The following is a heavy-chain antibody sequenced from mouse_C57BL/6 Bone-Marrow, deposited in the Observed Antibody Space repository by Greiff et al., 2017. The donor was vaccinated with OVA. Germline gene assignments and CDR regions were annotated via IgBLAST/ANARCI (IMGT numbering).Heavy chain of an antibody. V-gene: IGHV2-2*01. D-gene: IGHD1-1*01. CDR2: IWSGGST. CDR3: ARIYYYGRGYFDV. Sequence: QVQLQQSGPGLVQPSQSLSITCTVSGFSLTSYGVHWVRQSPGKGLEWLGVIWSGGSTDYNAAFISRLSISKDNSKSQVFFKMNSLQADDTAIYYCARIYYYGRGYFDVWGTGTTVTVSS. CDR1: GFSLTSYG. J-gene: IGHJ1*03.